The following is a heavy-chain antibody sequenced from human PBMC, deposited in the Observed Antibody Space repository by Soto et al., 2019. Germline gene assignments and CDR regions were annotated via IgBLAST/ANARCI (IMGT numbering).Heavy chain of an antibody. V-gene: IGHV3-64D*06. CDR1: GFTFNSYS. CDR3: VKGEFYYDSSAYYPFDS. D-gene: IGHD3-22*01. J-gene: IGHJ4*02. CDR2: ISSNSGST. Sequence: GGSLRLSCAASGFTFNSYSMNWVRQAPGKGLEYVSSISSNSGSTHYADSVKGRFTISRDNSRNTQYLQMSSLRADDTAVYYCVKGEFYYDSSAYYPFDSWGQGALVTVSS.